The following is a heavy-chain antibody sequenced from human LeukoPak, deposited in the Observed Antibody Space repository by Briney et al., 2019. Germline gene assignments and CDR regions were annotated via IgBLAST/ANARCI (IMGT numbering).Heavy chain of an antibody. D-gene: IGHD2-2*02. V-gene: IGHV3-23*01. CDR3: AREPAAIYYYYGMDV. J-gene: IGHJ6*02. CDR2: ISGSGGST. Sequence: GGSLRLSCAASGFTFSSYAMSWVRQAPGKGLEWVSVISGSGGSTYYADSVKGRFTISRDNAKNSLYLQMNSLRAEDTAVYYCAREPAAIYYYYGMDVWGQGTTVTVSS. CDR1: GFTFSSYA.